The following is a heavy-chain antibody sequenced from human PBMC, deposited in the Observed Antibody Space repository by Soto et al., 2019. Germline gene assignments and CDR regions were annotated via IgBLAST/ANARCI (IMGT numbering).Heavy chain of an antibody. V-gene: IGHV3-11*01. CDR2: ITSSGSTI. D-gene: IGHD1-7*01. CDR3: ARGAGTVAY. J-gene: IGHJ4*02. Sequence: QVQLVESGGGLVKPGGSLRLSCAVSGFIFSDYDMNWVRQAPGKGLEWVSYITSSGSTIHYADSVKGRFTVSRDNGKNSLYRKMHSLRAEDKAVYYCARGAGTVAYWGQGTLVTVSS. CDR1: GFIFSDYD.